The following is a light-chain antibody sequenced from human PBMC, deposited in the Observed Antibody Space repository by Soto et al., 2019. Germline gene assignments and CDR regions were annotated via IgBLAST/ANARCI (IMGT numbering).Light chain of an antibody. V-gene: IGKV3-15*01. Sequence: EIVMTQSPATLSVSPGERATLSCKASQSVGTYLAWYQQKPGHAPRLLIYGASTRATGVTARFSGGGSGTEFTLPISSLQSEDFAIYHCQQYDNLPPWTFGQGTKVEIK. J-gene: IGKJ1*01. CDR3: QQYDNLPPWT. CDR1: QSVGTY. CDR2: GAS.